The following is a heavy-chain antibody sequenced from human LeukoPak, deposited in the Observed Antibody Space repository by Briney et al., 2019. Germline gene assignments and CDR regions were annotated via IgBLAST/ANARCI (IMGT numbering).Heavy chain of an antibody. CDR3: ANDPIDSYGR. Sequence: PGGSLRLSCAASGFTFSTYAMSWVRQAPGKGLEWVSIISGSDYHIYYADSVKGRFTISRDNSKNTLYLHMNGLRAEDTAVYYCANDPIDSYGRWGQGTLVTVSS. J-gene: IGHJ4*02. CDR2: ISGSDYHI. V-gene: IGHV3-23*01. D-gene: IGHD5-18*01. CDR1: GFTFSTYA.